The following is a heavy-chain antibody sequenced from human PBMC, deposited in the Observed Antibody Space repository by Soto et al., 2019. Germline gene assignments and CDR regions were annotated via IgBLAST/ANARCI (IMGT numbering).Heavy chain of an antibody. CDR2: IIPIFGTA. CDR1: GGTFSSYA. J-gene: IGHJ6*02. D-gene: IGHD2-21*02. CDR3: AKARLVETAIYYYYGMDV. V-gene: IGHV1-69*01. Sequence: QVQLVQSGAEVKKPGSSVKVSCKASGGTFSSYAISWVRQAPGQGLEWMGGIIPIFGTANYAQKFQGRVTITADESTSTAYMELSRLRSEDTAVYYCAKARLVETAIYYYYGMDVWGQGTTVTVSS.